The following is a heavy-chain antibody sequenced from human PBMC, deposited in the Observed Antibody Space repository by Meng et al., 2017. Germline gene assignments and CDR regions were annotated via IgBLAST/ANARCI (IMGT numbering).Heavy chain of an antibody. Sequence: QLEESGPVLVKPSGTLPLTCAVSGGSISRSNWWSWVRQAPGKGLEWIGEIYHSGSTNYNPSLKSRVTISVDKSKNQFSLKLSSVTAADTAVYYCARWSIYCSGGSCYSFDYWGQGTLVTVSS. D-gene: IGHD2-15*01. CDR3: ARWSIYCSGGSCYSFDY. V-gene: IGHV4-4*02. CDR1: GGSISRSNW. CDR2: IYHSGST. J-gene: IGHJ4*02.